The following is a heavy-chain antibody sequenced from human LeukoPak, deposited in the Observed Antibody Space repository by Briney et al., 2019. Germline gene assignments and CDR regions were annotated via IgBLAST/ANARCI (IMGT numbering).Heavy chain of an antibody. D-gene: IGHD3-10*01. CDR2: IYYSGST. CDR1: GGSISNYY. V-gene: IGHV4-59*01. Sequence: PSETLCLTCTVSGGSISNYYWSWIRQPPGKGLEWVGYIYYSGSTNYNPSLKSRVTISIDTSTNQFSLKLSSVTAADTAVYYCARHYIPDYNYYGMDVWGQGTTVAVSS. CDR3: ARHYIPDYNYYGMDV. J-gene: IGHJ6*02.